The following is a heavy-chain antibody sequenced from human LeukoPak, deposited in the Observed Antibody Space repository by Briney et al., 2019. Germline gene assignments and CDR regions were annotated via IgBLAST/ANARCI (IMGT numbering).Heavy chain of an antibody. CDR3: ARINWEEDY. CDR1: GFSFSNYG. Sequence: QPGRSLRLSCAASGFSFSNYGMHWVRQAPGKGLEWVAVISHDGSNKYYADSVKGRFTISRDNAKNSLYLQMNSLRAEDTAVYYCARINWEEDYWGQGTLVTVSS. D-gene: IGHD7-27*01. CDR2: ISHDGSNK. J-gene: IGHJ4*02. V-gene: IGHV3-30*03.